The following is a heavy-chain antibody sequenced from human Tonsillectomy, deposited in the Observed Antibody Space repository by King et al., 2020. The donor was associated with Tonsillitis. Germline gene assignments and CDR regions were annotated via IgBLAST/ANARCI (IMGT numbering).Heavy chain of an antibody. CDR2: INHSGST. CDR3: AAAGYSSTWVDY. V-gene: IGHV4-34*01. J-gene: IGHJ4*02. CDR1: GGSFSGYY. D-gene: IGHD6-13*01. Sequence: VQLQQWGAGLLKPSETLSLTCAVYGGSFSGYYWTWIRQSPGKGLEWIGEINHSGSTNYNPSLKSRVTISVDMSKKQISLKLSSVTAADTAVYYCAAAGYSSTWVDYWGQGTLVTVSA.